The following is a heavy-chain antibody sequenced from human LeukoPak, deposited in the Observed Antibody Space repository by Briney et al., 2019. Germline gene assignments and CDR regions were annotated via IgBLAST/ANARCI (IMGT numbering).Heavy chain of an antibody. CDR2: ISGSGGST. Sequence: GGSLRLSCAASGFTLSSYAMSWVRQAPGKGLEWVSAISGSGGSTYYADSVKGRFPISRDNSKNTLYLQMHSLRAEDTAVYYCAKVYSSSWYPDAFDIWGQGTMVTVSS. V-gene: IGHV3-23*01. D-gene: IGHD6-13*01. CDR1: GFTLSSYA. CDR3: AKVYSSSWYPDAFDI. J-gene: IGHJ3*02.